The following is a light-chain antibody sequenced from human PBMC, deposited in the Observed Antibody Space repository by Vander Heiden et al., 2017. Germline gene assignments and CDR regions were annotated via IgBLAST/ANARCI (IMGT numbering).Light chain of an antibody. CDR3: GSWDSTLSPV. CDR1: SSDICINY. CDR2: DNN. Sequence: QSVLTQPPSVSAAPGQKVTIPCSGSSSDICINYVSCYQRPQGTAPKVVIYDNNKRPSGIPDRFSGSKSGTSATLGITGLQTGDEADYYCGSWDSTLSPVFGGGTKLTVL. V-gene: IGLV1-51*01. J-gene: IGLJ2*01.